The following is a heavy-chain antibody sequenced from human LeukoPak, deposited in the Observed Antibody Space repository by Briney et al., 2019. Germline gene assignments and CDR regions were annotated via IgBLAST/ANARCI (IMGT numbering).Heavy chain of an antibody. D-gene: IGHD3-10*01. Sequence: GGSLRLSCAASGFIFSNYAMHWVRQAPGKGLEWVANIRQDGSAKYYLDSVKGRFTISRDNAKNSLYLQMNSLRAEDTAVYSCTRDRQGPKLYEMHVWGQGTTVTVSS. J-gene: IGHJ6*02. CDR3: TRDRQGPKLYEMHV. CDR2: IRQDGSAK. CDR1: GFIFSNYA. V-gene: IGHV3-7*01.